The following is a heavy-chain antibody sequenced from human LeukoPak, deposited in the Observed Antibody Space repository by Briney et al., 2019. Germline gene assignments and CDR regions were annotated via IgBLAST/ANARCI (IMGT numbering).Heavy chain of an antibody. V-gene: IGHV3-21*04. Sequence: GGSLRLSCAASGFTFSSYSMNWVRQAPGKGLEWVSSISSSSSYIYYADSVKGRFTISRDNAKNSLYLQMNSLRAEDTAVYYCARVRSYYYDSSGYYYWGQGTLVTVSS. CDR2: ISSSSSYI. D-gene: IGHD3-22*01. CDR1: GFTFSSYS. J-gene: IGHJ4*02. CDR3: ARVRSYYYDSSGYYY.